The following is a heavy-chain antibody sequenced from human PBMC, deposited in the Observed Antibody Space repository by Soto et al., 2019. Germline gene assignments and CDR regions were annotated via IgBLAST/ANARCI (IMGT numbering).Heavy chain of an antibody. CDR1: GFTFSAYV. CDR3: ARVRRSIAVNDGLDV. D-gene: IGHD3-3*02. Sequence: QVRLVESGGGVVQPGTSLRLSCAASGFTFSAYVIHWVRQAAGKGLEWGASMTYDGATEYYADSVKGRFTMSRDNSKRALSLQMNSMRPDDTAVYCCARVRRSIAVNDGLDVWGQGTRVTVSS. J-gene: IGHJ3*01. V-gene: IGHV3-30*14. CDR2: MTYDGATE.